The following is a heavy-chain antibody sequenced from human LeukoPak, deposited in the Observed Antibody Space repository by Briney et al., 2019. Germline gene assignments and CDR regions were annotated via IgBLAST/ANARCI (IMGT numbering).Heavy chain of an antibody. Sequence: ASVKVSCKASGYTFTGYYMHWVRQAPGQGLEWMGWINPNSGGTNYAQKFQGRVTMTRDTSISTAYMELSRLRSDDTAVYYCARDKRRSGSGPFHYWGQGTLVTVSS. CDR1: GYTFTGYY. V-gene: IGHV1-2*02. D-gene: IGHD1-26*01. CDR2: INPNSGGT. CDR3: ARDKRRSGSGPFHY. J-gene: IGHJ4*02.